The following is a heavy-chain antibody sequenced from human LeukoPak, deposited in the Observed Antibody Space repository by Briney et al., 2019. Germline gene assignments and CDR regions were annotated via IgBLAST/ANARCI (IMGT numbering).Heavy chain of an antibody. Sequence: PGRSLRLSCAASGFTFSSYGMHWVRQAPGKELEWVAVIWYDGSNKYYADSVKGRFTISRDNSKNTLYLQMNSLRAEDTAVYYCARDRGFIVVVPAAFDYWGQGTLVTVSS. CDR2: IWYDGSNK. CDR1: GFTFSSYG. V-gene: IGHV3-33*01. J-gene: IGHJ4*02. CDR3: ARDRGFIVVVPAAFDY. D-gene: IGHD2-2*01.